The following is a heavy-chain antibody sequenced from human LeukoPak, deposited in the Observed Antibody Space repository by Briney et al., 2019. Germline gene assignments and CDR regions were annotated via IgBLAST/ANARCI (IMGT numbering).Heavy chain of an antibody. CDR2: ISGSGGST. CDR1: GFTFSSYA. CDR3: AKGHSQPLPPEDFDY. V-gene: IGHV3-23*01. D-gene: IGHD1-14*01. Sequence: SGGSLRLSCAASGFTFSSYAMSWVRQAPGKGLEWVSAISGSGGSTYYADSVKGRFTISRDNSKNTLYLQMNSLRAEDTAVYYCAKGHSQPLPPEDFDYWGQGTLVTVSS. J-gene: IGHJ4*02.